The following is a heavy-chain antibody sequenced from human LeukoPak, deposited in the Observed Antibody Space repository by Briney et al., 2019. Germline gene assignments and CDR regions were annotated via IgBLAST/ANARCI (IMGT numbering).Heavy chain of an antibody. CDR2: IPHDASNK. CDR3: AKDDRDYDFWSGYFDY. V-gene: IGHV3-30*18. CDR1: GFTFSSYA. D-gene: IGHD3-3*01. J-gene: IGHJ4*02. Sequence: GGSLRLSCVASGFTFSSYAMHWVRQAPGKGVEWVAVIPHDASNKDYADSVKGRFTISRDNSKNTLFLQMNSLRAEDTAVYYCAKDDRDYDFWSGYFDYWGQGILVTVSS.